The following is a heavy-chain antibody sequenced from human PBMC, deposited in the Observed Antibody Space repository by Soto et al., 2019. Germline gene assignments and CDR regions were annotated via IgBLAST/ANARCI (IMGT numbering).Heavy chain of an antibody. J-gene: IGHJ6*02. V-gene: IGHV4-39*01. CDR2: IYYSGST. Sequence: SETLSLTCTVSGGSIRSSSYYWVWIRQPPGKGLEWTGSIYYSGSTYSNPSLKSRVTISADTSKNQFSLKLTSVTAADTAVYYCARQSILGRRDYYHGMDVWGQGTTVTVSS. D-gene: IGHD2-21*01. CDR1: GGSIRSSSYY. CDR3: ARQSILGRRDYYHGMDV.